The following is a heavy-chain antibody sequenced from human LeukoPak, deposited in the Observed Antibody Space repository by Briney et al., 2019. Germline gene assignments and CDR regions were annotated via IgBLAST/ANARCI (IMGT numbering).Heavy chain of an antibody. CDR1: GYTFTSYD. J-gene: IGHJ6*02. CDR3: ARFPKWGGTYSYYYYYYGMDV. CDR2: MNPNSGNT. D-gene: IGHD2-21*01. Sequence: ASVKVSCKASGYTFTSYDINWVRQATGQGFEWMGWMNPNSGNTGYAQKFQGRVTMTRNTSISTAYMELSSLRSEDTAVYYCARFPKWGGTYSYYYYYYGMDVWGQGTTVTVSS. V-gene: IGHV1-8*01.